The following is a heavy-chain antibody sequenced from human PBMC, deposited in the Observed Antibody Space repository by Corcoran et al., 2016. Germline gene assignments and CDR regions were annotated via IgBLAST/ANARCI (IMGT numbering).Heavy chain of an antibody. Sequence: EVQLVESGGGLVKPGGSLRLSCAASGFTFKNYGMEWVRQAPGKGLEWVSSINDNSNYIYYADSVKGRFTISRDNVRDSLYLQMNSLRAEDTAVYYCARDLRCVRGAFDIWGQGTMVTVSS. D-gene: IGHD3-10*02. CDR1: GFTFKNYG. V-gene: IGHV3-21*01. J-gene: IGHJ3*02. CDR2: INDNSNYI. CDR3: ARDLRCVRGAFDI.